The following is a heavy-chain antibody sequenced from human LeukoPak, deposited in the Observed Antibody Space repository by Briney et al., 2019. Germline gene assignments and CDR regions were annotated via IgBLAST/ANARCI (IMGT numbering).Heavy chain of an antibody. CDR1: GYTFTSYD. Sequence: ASVKVSYKASGYTFTSYDINWVRQATGQGLEWTGWMNPNSGNTGYAQKFQGRVTMTRNTPISTAYMELSSLRSEDTAVYYCARGPTYYDILTGPPGNWFDPWGQGTLVTVSS. J-gene: IGHJ5*02. CDR3: ARGPTYYDILTGPPGNWFDP. V-gene: IGHV1-8*01. D-gene: IGHD3-9*01. CDR2: MNPNSGNT.